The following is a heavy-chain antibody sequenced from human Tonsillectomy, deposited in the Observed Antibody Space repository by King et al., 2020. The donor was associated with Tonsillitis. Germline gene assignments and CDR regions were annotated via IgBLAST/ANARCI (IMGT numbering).Heavy chain of an antibody. V-gene: IGHV3-30-3*01. D-gene: IGHD3-22*01. CDR3: ARLAPASYDGSGYPLPYYYYGMDV. Sequence: VQLVESGGGVVQPGRSLRLSCAASGFILSTYALHWVRQAPGKGLEWVAVISYDGTSENYADSVKGRFTISRDNSKNTLYLQMNSLRAEDTAVYYCARLAPASYDGSGYPLPYYYYGMDVWGQGTTVTVSS. CDR2: ISYDGTSE. CDR1: GFILSTYA. J-gene: IGHJ6*02.